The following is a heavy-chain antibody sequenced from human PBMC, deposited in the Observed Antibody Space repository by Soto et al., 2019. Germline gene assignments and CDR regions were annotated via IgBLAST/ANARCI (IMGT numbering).Heavy chain of an antibody. CDR3: ARDQDDILTGYLDY. J-gene: IGHJ4*02. CDR2: INSDGSST. Sequence: EVQLVESGGGLVQPGGSLRLSCAASGFTFSSYWMHWVRQAPGKGLVWVSRINSDGSSTSYAESVKGRFTISRDNAKNTLYLQMNSLRAEDTAVYYCARDQDDILTGYLDYWGQGTLVTVSS. CDR1: GFTFSSYW. D-gene: IGHD3-9*01. V-gene: IGHV3-74*01.